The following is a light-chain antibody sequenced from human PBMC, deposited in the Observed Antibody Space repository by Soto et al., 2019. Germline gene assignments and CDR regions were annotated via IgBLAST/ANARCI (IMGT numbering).Light chain of an antibody. CDR1: QGIRDD. J-gene: IGKJ2*01. V-gene: IGKV1-6*01. CDR3: LQDYDYPYT. Sequence: AIQMTQSPSSLSASVGDRVTITCRASQGIRDDLAWYQQRPGKAPNLLIYAASNLQSGVPSRFSGSGSGTDFTLIISSLQPEDFATYYCLQDYDYPYTFGPGTKLEI. CDR2: AAS.